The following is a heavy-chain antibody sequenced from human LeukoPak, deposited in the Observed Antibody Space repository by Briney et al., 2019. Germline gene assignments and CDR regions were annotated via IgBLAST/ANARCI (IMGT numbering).Heavy chain of an antibody. CDR2: ISAYNGNT. V-gene: IGHV1-18*01. CDR3: ARDTYYYDSSGYPPDY. CDR1: GYTFTSYG. D-gene: IGHD3-22*01. Sequence: ASVKVSCKASGYTFTSYGISWVRQAPGQGLEWKGWISAYNGNTNYAQKLQGRVTMTTDTSTSTAYMELRSLRSDDTAVYYCARDTYYYDSSGYPPDYWGQGTLVTVSS. J-gene: IGHJ4*02.